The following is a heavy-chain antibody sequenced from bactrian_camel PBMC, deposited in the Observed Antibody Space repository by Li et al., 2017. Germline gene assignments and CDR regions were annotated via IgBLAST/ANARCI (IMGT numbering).Heavy chain of an antibody. CDR2: IDMDGRP. J-gene: IGHJ4*01. CDR1: GYASSSIC. V-gene: IGHV3S1*01. Sequence: HVQLVESGGGSVQAGGSLRLSCSASGYASSSICVAWFRQAPEKEREGVVTIDMDGRPHYDDSVKGRFTLSKDNAKNTLYLQMNDLKPEDTAVYYCARDQDYVIGGRYNPDSQGTQVTVS. D-gene: IGHD7*01.